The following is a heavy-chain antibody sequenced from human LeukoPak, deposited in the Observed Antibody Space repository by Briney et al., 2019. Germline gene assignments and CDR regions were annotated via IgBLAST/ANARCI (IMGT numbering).Heavy chain of an antibody. V-gene: IGHV3-74*01. CDR3: ARSNQADDY. CDR1: GFTFSSYA. J-gene: IGHJ4*02. CDR2: INPGGSST. D-gene: IGHD1-14*01. Sequence: GGSLRLSCAASGFTFSSYAMSWVRQAPGKGLEWVSRINPGGSSTAYADSVKGRFTISRDNAKNTPYLQMDSLRAEDTAIYYCARSNQADDYWGQGTLVTVSS.